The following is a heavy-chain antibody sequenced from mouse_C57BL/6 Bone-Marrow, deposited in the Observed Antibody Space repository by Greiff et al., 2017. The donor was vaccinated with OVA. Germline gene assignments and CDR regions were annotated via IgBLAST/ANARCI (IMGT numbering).Heavy chain of an antibody. CDR1: GFTFSDYY. CDR3: ARPITTVVALYAMDY. CDR2: ISNGGGST. J-gene: IGHJ4*01. D-gene: IGHD1-1*01. V-gene: IGHV5-12*01. Sequence: DVKLVESGGGLVQPGGSLKLSCAASGFTFSDYYMYWVRQTPEKRLEWVAYISNGGGSTYYPDTVKGRFTISRDNAKNTLYLQMSRLKSEDTAMYYCARPITTVVALYAMDYWGQGTSVTVSS.